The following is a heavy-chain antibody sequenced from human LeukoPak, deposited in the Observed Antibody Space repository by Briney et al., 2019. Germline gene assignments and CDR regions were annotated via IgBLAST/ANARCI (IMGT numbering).Heavy chain of an antibody. V-gene: IGHV3-21*01. CDR3: ARVLSGSWDWFDP. CDR2: ISSSSSYI. Sequence: GGSLRLSCAASGFTFSSYSMNWVRQAPGKGLEWVSSISSSSSYIYYADSVKGRFTISRDNAKNTVYLQMNSLRAEDTAVYYCARVLSGSWDWFDPWGQGTLVTVSS. D-gene: IGHD3-22*01. J-gene: IGHJ5*02. CDR1: GFTFSSYS.